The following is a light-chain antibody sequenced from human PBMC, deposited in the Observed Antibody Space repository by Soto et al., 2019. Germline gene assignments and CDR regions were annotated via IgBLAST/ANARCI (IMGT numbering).Light chain of an antibody. CDR2: EPS. CDR3: RQFSAYPLT. V-gene: IGKV1-13*02. Sequence: IQLTQSPSSLSASVGDRVTLTCRASQAINTGVAWYQQKPEQTTKLLIYEPSNLARGVSLRFSGSGSGTQYSLYLGSLQPEDFATYHCRQFSAYPLTFGGGTKV. J-gene: IGKJ4*01. CDR1: QAINTG.